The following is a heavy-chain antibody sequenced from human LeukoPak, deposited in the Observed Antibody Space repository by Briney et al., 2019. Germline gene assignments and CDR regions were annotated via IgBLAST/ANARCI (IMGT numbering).Heavy chain of an antibody. J-gene: IGHJ3*02. V-gene: IGHV5-51*01. CDR1: GYSFTSYW. Sequence: GESLKISYKGSGYSFTSYWIGWVRQMPGKGLEWMGIIYPGDSDTRYSPSFQGQVTISADKSISTAYLQWSSLKASDTAMYYCARGQYGSGSIGGDAFDIWGQGTMVTVSS. CDR2: IYPGDSDT. CDR3: ARGQYGSGSIGGDAFDI. D-gene: IGHD3-10*01.